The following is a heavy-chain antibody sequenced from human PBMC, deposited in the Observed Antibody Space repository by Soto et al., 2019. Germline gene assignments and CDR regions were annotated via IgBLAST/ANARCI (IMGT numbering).Heavy chain of an antibody. CDR3: ARDSLSGSYYLDY. CDR1: GFTFSSYG. V-gene: IGHV3-33*01. D-gene: IGHD1-26*01. J-gene: IGHJ4*02. CDR2: IWYDGSNK. Sequence: GGSLRLSCAASGFTFSSYGMHWVRQAPGKGLEWVAVIWYDGSNKYYADSVKGRFTISRDNSKNTLYLQMNSLRAEDTAVYYCARDSLSGSYYLDYWGQGTLVTVSS.